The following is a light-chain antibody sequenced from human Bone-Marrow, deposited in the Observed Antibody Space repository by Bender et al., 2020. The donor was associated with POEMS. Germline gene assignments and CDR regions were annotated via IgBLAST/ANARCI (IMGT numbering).Light chain of an antibody. Sequence: SALTQPPSASGSPGQSVTISCTGTSSDIGDYYYVSWYQQHPGKAPKLMVYEVTNRPSGVSNRFSGSTSGNTASLTISELQAEDEADYYCSSYTSRSTLYVFATGTKVTVL. CDR1: SSDIGDYYY. CDR3: SSYTSRSTLYV. V-gene: IGLV2-14*01. CDR2: EVT. J-gene: IGLJ1*01.